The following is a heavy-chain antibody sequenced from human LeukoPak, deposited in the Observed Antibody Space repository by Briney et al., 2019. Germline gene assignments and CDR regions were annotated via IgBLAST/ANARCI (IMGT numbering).Heavy chain of an antibody. CDR1: GGSFSGYY. Sequence: SETLSLTCAVYGGSFSGYYWSWIRQPPGKGLEWIGEINHSGSTNYNPSLKSRVTISVDTSKNQFSLKLSSVTAADTAVYYCARGRVWLELRSRGLFDYSGQGTLVTVSS. CDR2: INHSGST. J-gene: IGHJ4*02. D-gene: IGHD1-7*01. CDR3: ARGRVWLELRSRGLFDY. V-gene: IGHV4-34*01.